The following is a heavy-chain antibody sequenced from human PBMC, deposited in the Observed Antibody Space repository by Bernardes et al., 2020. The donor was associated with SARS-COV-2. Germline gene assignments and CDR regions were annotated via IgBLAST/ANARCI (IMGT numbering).Heavy chain of an antibody. CDR3: ARDSGNIVTTTERFDY. J-gene: IGHJ4*02. D-gene: IGHD5-12*01. Sequence: ASVKVSCKASGYSFTTYLINWVRQAPGQGLEWMGWIAAYNGKTNYAENFQDRVTMSVDTSKNQFSLKVTSVTAADTAVYYCARDSGNIVTTTERFDYWGQGTLVTVSS. V-gene: IGHV1-18*04. CDR2: IAAYNGKT. CDR1: GYSFTTYL.